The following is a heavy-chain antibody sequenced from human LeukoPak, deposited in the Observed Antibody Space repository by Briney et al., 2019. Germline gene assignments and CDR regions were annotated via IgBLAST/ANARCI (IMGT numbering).Heavy chain of an antibody. J-gene: IGHJ4*02. Sequence: ASVKVSCKASGYTFTSYAMHWVRQAPGQRLEWMGWINAGNGNTKYSQKFQGRVTITRDTSASTAYMELSSLRSEDTAVYYCARDNRIAAAGTAIGYWGQGTLVTVSS. CDR3: ARDNRIAAAGTAIGY. CDR2: INAGNGNT. CDR1: GYTFTSYA. V-gene: IGHV1-3*01. D-gene: IGHD6-13*01.